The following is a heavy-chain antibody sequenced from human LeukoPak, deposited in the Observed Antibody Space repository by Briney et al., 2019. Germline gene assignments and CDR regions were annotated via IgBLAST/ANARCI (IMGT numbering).Heavy chain of an antibody. CDR3: ATDVAWLGQQPRYFDY. CDR1: GGTFSNYG. J-gene: IGHJ4*02. CDR2: IIPIFGTA. Sequence: SVKVSCKASGGTFSNYGIGWVRQAPGQGLEWMGGIIPIFGTANYAQKFQGRVTMTEDTSTDTAYMELSSLRSEDTAVYYCATDVAWLGQQPRYFDYWGQGTLVTVSS. D-gene: IGHD6-13*01. V-gene: IGHV1-69*06.